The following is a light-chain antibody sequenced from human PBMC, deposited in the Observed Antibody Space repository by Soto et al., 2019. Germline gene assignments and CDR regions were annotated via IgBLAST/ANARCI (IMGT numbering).Light chain of an antibody. CDR3: AAWDDSLNGYV. Sequence: QSVLTQPPSASGTPGQRVTISCSGSSSNIGSNTVNWYQQIPGTAPKLLIYSNNQRPAGVPDRFSGSKSGTSASLASSGLHSEDEADYYCAAWDDSLNGYVFGTGTKVTVL. CDR2: SNN. CDR1: SSNIGSNT. J-gene: IGLJ1*01. V-gene: IGLV1-44*01.